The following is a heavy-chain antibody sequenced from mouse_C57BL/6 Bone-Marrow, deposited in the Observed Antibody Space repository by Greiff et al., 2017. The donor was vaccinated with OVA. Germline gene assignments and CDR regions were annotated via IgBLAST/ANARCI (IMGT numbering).Heavy chain of an antibody. Sequence: VQLQQSGPELVKPGASVKLSCKASGYTFTSYDINWVKQRPGQGLEWIGWIYPRDGSTTYNEKFKGKATLTADTSSSTAYMELRSLTSEDSAVFFCARPLGRYSMDYWGQGTSVTVSS. V-gene: IGHV1-85*01. CDR3: ARPLGRYSMDY. CDR1: GYTFTSYD. D-gene: IGHD4-1*01. J-gene: IGHJ4*01. CDR2: IYPRDGST.